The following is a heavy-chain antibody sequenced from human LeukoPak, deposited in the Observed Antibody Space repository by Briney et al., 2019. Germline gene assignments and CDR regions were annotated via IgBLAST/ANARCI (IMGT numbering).Heavy chain of an antibody. J-gene: IGHJ4*02. CDR1: GITVSGKH. CDR3: ARTSDYRFEY. D-gene: IGHD3-9*01. V-gene: IGHV3-53*01. CDR2: TYGGGST. Sequence: PGGSLTLSCAVSGITVSGKHVSWVRQAPGKGPEWVSITYGGGSTFFADSVKGRFTTSRDNSKNTVYLQMNTLRAEDTALYYCARTSDYRFEYWGQGTLVTVSS.